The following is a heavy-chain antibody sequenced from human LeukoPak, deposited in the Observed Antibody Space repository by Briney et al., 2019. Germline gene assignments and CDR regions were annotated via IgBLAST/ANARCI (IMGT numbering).Heavy chain of an antibody. V-gene: IGHV3-7*04. Sequence: GASQRLSYAASGFTFSSYWMSWVRQAPGKGLEWVANIKEDGSEKYYVDSVKGRFNITRDNDKNSLYLQMNSLRAEHTAVYYCARASVLRFLEFDYWGQGTLVTVSS. CDR2: IKEDGSEK. J-gene: IGHJ4*02. CDR1: GFTFSSYW. D-gene: IGHD3-3*01. CDR3: ARASVLRFLEFDY.